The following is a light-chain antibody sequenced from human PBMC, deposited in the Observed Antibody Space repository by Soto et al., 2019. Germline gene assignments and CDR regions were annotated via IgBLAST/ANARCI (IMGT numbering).Light chain of an antibody. CDR2: GAS. CDR3: QQYNNWPPWT. J-gene: IGKJ1*01. V-gene: IGKV3-15*01. Sequence: TLSVSPGERATLSCRASQSVSSNLAWYQQKPGQAPRLLIYGASTRATGIPARFSGSGSGTEFTLTISSLQSEDFAVYYCQQYNNWPPWTFGQGTKVDIK. CDR1: QSVSSN.